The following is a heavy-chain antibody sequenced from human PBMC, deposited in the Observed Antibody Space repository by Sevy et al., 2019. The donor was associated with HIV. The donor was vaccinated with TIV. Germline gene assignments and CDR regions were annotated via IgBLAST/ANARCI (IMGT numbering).Heavy chain of an antibody. CDR3: TNSRGYCIDGVCGEYFES. D-gene: IGHD2-8*01. V-gene: IGHV3-15*01. CDR2: IKSKSEGGTT. J-gene: IGHJ4*02. Sequence: GGSLRLSCGASGFTFSNAWMTWVRQAPGKGLEWVGRIKSKSEGGTTDYAAPVKGRFTISRDDSKNTLYLQMNSLKSDDTAVYYCTNSRGYCIDGVCGEYFESWGQGTLVTVSS. CDR1: GFTFSNAW.